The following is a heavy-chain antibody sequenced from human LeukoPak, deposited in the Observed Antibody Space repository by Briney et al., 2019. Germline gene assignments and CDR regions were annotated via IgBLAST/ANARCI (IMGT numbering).Heavy chain of an antibody. CDR1: GFTFSNYN. Sequence: GGSLRLSCAASGFTFSNYNMNWVRQAPGKGLEWVSYISSSSSTIYYADSVKGRFTISRDNAKNSLYLQVNSLRDEDTAVYYCARDLWYYYGSDIDALDIWGQGTMVTVPA. D-gene: IGHD3-10*01. V-gene: IGHV3-48*02. CDR3: ARDLWYYYGSDIDALDI. J-gene: IGHJ3*02. CDR2: ISSSSSTI.